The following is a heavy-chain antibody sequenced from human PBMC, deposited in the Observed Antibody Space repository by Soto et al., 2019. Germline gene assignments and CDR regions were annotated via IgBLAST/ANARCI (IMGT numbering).Heavy chain of an antibody. CDR2: VNHIGST. CDR1: GGSITNFY. CDR3: ARDSVSYSTNGFDS. Sequence: QVQLQESGPGLVKPSETLSLNWSVSGGSITNFYWSWLRQAPGRGLECIGYVNHIGSTKYNPSLDIRSTISVDTSTHQFSLKMTSVTTADTAVYYCARDSVSYSTNGFDSWGQGTLVTVAS. D-gene: IGHD5-18*01. J-gene: IGHJ5*01. V-gene: IGHV4-59*01.